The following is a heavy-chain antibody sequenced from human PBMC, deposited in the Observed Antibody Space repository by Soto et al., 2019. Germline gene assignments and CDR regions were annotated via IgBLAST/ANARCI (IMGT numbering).Heavy chain of an antibody. Sequence: SLRLSCAASGFTFSSYEMNWVRQAPGKGLEWISFISSSGSTIYYADSVKGRFTISRDNAKNSLYLQMNSLRAEDTALYYCARKNWFDPWGQGTLVTVSS. CDR1: GFTFSSYE. CDR3: ARKNWFDP. CDR2: ISSSGSTI. J-gene: IGHJ5*02. V-gene: IGHV3-48*03.